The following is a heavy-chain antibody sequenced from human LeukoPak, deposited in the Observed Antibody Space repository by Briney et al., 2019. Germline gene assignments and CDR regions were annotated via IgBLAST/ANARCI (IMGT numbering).Heavy chain of an antibody. CDR3: AREGSDFWSGYLNWFDP. Sequence: GGSLRLSCAASGFTFSIYWMHWVRQAPGKGLVWVSHLNGDENTITYADSVKGRFTISRDNAKNTLYLQMNSLRAEDTAVYYCAREGSDFWSGYLNWFDPWGQGTLVTVSS. V-gene: IGHV3-74*01. D-gene: IGHD3-3*01. J-gene: IGHJ5*02. CDR2: LNGDENTI. CDR1: GFTFSIYW.